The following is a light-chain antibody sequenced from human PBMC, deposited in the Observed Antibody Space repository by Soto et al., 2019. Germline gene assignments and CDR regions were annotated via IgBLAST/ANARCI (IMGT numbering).Light chain of an antibody. J-gene: IGKJ2*01. CDR2: EVS. CDR3: MQSVRLPYT. CDR1: QTLLRSGGKTY. V-gene: IGKV2D-29*01. Sequence: DIVMTQTPLSLSVTPGQPASLSCKSSQTLLRSGGKTYLYWYLQKPGQPPQLLMSEVSNRFSGVPDKFSGSGSETDFTLEISRVEAEDVGVYYCMQSVRLPYTCVQGTKLEIK.